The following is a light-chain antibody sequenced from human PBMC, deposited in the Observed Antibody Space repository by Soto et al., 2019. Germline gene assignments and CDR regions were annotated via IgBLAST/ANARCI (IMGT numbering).Light chain of an antibody. CDR2: AAS. CDR3: QQLNSYPRGAT. V-gene: IGKV1-9*01. CDR1: QGISSY. Sequence: DIQLTQSPSFLSASVGDRVTITCRASQGISSYLAWYQQKPGKAPKLLIYAASTLQCGVPSRFCGSGSGTEFTLTISSLQPEDFATYYCQQLNSYPRGATFGPGTKVDIK. J-gene: IGKJ3*01.